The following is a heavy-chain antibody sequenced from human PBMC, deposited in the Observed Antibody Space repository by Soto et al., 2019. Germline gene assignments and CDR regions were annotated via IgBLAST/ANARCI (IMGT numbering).Heavy chain of an antibody. D-gene: IGHD5-12*01. CDR2: IIPIFGTA. V-gene: IGHV1-69*12. CDR3: ARDSQYGDGYNRGIFDY. J-gene: IGHJ4*02. Sequence: QVQLVQSGAEVKKPGSSVKVSCKASGGTFSSYAISWVRQAPGQGLEWMGGIIPIFGTANYAQKFQGRATITAADSTSTAYMELSSLRSEDTAVYYCARDSQYGDGYNRGIFDYWGQGTLVTVSS. CDR1: GGTFSSYA.